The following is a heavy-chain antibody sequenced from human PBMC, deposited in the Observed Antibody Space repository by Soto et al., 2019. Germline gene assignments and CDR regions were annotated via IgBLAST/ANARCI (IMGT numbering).Heavy chain of an antibody. V-gene: IGHV1-18*01. CDR1: GYTFTNYG. Sequence: SVKFSCKASGYTFTNYGISWVRQAPGQVLECMVWISTNRGNTNYXXKLQDRVXXTTDTSTNTAXMELKXLRSDDTAMYYCARTCPGSNWYSIYRGQGTLVXVSS. J-gene: IGHJ4*02. CDR2: ISTNRGNT. D-gene: IGHD2-15*01. CDR3: ARTCPGSNWYSIY.